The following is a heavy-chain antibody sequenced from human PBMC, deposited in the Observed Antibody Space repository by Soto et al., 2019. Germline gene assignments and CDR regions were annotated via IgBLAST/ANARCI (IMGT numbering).Heavy chain of an antibody. CDR1: GFTFSTYA. D-gene: IGHD3-10*01. V-gene: IGHV3-30-3*01. J-gene: IGHJ4*02. CDR3: ARGSGGHYNSGTFLD. Sequence: GSLRLSCAGSGFTFSTYAMHWVRQAPGRGLEWVAVISYDGSNECYVDSVKGRFTISRDNSKNTLYLQMNSLREEDTAVYYCARGSGGHYNSGTFLDWGQGTLVTVSS. CDR2: ISYDGSNE.